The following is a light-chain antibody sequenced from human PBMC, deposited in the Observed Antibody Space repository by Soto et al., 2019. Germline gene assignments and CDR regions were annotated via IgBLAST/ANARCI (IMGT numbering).Light chain of an antibody. J-gene: IGKJ4*01. CDR2: DAS. CDR1: QSVSNY. Sequence: EIVLTQSPATLSLSPGERATLSCRASQSVSNYLAWYQQKPGQAPRLLIYDASNRATGFPARFSGSGSGTGFTATIISLETEDWAICSCQQRRNWPLSFGGGTKVEIK. V-gene: IGKV3-11*01. CDR3: QQRRNWPLS.